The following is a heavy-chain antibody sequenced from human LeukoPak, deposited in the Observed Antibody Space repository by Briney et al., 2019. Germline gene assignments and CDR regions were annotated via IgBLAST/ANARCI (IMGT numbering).Heavy chain of an antibody. CDR2: ISYDGSNK. V-gene: IGHV3-30-3*01. J-gene: IGHJ4*02. CDR3: AREQDYGGNPDPFDY. CDR1: GFTFSSYA. D-gene: IGHD4-23*01. Sequence: GGSLRLSCAASGFTFSSYAMHWVRQAPGKGLEWVAVISYDGSNKYYADSVKGRFTISRDNSKNTLYLQMNSLRAEDTAVYYCAREQDYGGNPDPFDYWGQGTLVTVSS.